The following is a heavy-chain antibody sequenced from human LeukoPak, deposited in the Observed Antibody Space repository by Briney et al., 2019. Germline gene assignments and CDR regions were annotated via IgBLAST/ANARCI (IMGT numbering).Heavy chain of an antibody. V-gene: IGHV3-7*01. CDR2: IKQDGSEK. CDR1: GFTFSSYW. CDR3: ARELTTVTTDWFDP. D-gene: IGHD4-11*01. J-gene: IGHJ5*02. Sequence: GGSLRLSCAASGFTFSSYWMSWVRQAPGKGLEWVANIKQDGSEKYCVDSVKGRFTISRDNAKNSLYLQMNSLRAEDTAVYYCARELTTVTTDWFDPWGQGTLVTVSS.